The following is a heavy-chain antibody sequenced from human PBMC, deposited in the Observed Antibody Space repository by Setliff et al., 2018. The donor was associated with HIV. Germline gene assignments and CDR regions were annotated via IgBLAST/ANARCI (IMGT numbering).Heavy chain of an antibody. V-gene: IGHV1-2*02. CDR3: VRTIYEWGAFDV. CDR2: INPNSGGT. J-gene: IGHJ3*01. CDR1: GYTFTSYG. Sequence: ASVKVSCKASGYTFTSYGISWVRQAPGQGLEWMGWINPNSGGTNYAQKFQGRVTMTRDTSISTAYMELSRLRSDDTAVYYCVRTIYEWGAFDVWGQGTMVTVSS. D-gene: IGHD2-8*01.